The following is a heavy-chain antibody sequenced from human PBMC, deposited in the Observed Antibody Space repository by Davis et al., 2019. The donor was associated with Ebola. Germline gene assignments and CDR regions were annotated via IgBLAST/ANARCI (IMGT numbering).Heavy chain of an antibody. CDR3: AKDLTSYYGSGDFFDY. J-gene: IGHJ4*02. CDR2: ISASGGAT. D-gene: IGHD3-10*01. V-gene: IGHV3-23*01. CDR1: GFLFSSYA. Sequence: PGGSLRLSCAASGFLFSSYAMSWVRQAPGRGLEWVSSISASGGATFYADSVKGRIVMSRDNSNDTLYLRMNNLRAEDTAIYYCAKDLTSYYGSGDFFDYWGQGIRVTVSS.